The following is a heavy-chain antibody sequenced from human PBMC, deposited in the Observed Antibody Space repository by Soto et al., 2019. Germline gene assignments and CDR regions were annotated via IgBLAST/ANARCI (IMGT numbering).Heavy chain of an antibody. V-gene: IGHV1-8*01. Sequence: QVQLVQSGAEVNKPGASVKVSCKASGYTFTSYDINWVRQATGQGLEWMGWMNPNSGNTGYAQKFQGRVTMTRNTSISTAYMELSSLRSEDTAVYYCARGVATREYYYYGMDVWGQGTTVTVSS. CDR2: MNPNSGNT. J-gene: IGHJ6*02. CDR3: ARGVATREYYYYGMDV. D-gene: IGHD5-12*01. CDR1: GYTFTSYD.